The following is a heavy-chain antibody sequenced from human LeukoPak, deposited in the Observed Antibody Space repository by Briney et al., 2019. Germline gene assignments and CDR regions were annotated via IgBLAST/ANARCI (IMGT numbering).Heavy chain of an antibody. V-gene: IGHV4-39*07. CDR2: IFYSGST. J-gene: IGHJ3*02. CDR3: AREVGMTTVTTLIVDAFDI. Sequence: SETLSLTCTVSSGSISTSNYYWGWVRQPPGKALEWIGNIFYSGSTYYSPSLKSRVTISLDTSRNQFSLKLNSVTAADTAVYYCAREVGMTTVTTLIVDAFDIWGQGTMVTVSS. CDR1: SGSISTSNYY. D-gene: IGHD4-17*01.